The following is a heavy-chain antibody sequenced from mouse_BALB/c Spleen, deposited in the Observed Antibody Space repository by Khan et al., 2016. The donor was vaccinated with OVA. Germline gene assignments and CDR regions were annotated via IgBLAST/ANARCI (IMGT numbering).Heavy chain of an antibody. CDR1: FYSIPSGYG. D-gene: IGHD1-2*01. Sequence: EVKLEESGPGLVKPSQSLSLTFTVPFYSIPSGYGWNWIRQFPGNKLEWMGYISYSGSTNYNPSLKSRISITRDTSKNQFFLQLNSVTTEDTATYYCARTARIKYWGQGTTLTVSS. CDR3: ARTARIKY. J-gene: IGHJ2*01. V-gene: IGHV3-2*02. CDR2: ISYSGST.